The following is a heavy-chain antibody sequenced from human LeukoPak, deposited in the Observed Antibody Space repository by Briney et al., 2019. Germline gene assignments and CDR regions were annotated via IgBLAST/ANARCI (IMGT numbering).Heavy chain of an antibody. D-gene: IGHD2-21*02. J-gene: IGHJ4*02. Sequence: GGSLRLSCAASGFTFSNYNMNWVRQAPGKGLEWVSSITSTSSYMYYADSVKGRFTISRGNAKNSLYLQMNSLRAEDTAVCYCARDCGGDCYLDYWGQGTLVTVSS. CDR1: GFTFSNYN. CDR2: ITSTSSYM. V-gene: IGHV3-21*06. CDR3: ARDCGGDCYLDY.